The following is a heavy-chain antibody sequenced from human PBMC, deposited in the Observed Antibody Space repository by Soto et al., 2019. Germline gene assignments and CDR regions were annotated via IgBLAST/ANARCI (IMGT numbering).Heavy chain of an antibody. CDR1: GFMFNTYA. CDR3: ARSSLAYFDWLSDS. V-gene: IGHV3-49*03. J-gene: IGHJ5*01. D-gene: IGHD3-9*01. Sequence: PGGSLRLSCAASGFMFNTYAFNWFRQAPGKGLEWVGFIRSTPYGGKTEYAASVKGRFTISRDDSKNIAYLQMNSLKTEDTAVYYCARSSLAYFDWLSDSWGQGTLVTVSS. CDR2: IRSTPYGGKT.